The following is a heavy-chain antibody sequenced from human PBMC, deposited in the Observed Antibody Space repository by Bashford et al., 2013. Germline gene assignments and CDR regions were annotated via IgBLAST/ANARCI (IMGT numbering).Heavy chain of an antibody. CDR2: INPNSGGT. CDR3: AKDARAGTLDYHYSLDV. V-gene: IGHV1-2*02. J-gene: IGHJ6*02. Sequence: VASVKVSCKASGYTFTGYYMHWVRQAPGQGLEWMGWINPNSGGTNYAQKFQDRITMTRDTSISTLYMELSNLRSDDTAVYYCAKDARAGTLDYHYSLDVWGQGTTVTVSS. D-gene: IGHD1-1*01. CDR1: GYTFTGYY.